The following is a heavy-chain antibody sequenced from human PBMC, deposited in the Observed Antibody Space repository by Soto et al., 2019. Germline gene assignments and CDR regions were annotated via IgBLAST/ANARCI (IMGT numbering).Heavy chain of an antibody. CDR1: GFSLSTSGVG. J-gene: IGHJ4*02. D-gene: IGHD6-13*01. V-gene: IGHV2-5*02. CDR3: ARRRHRHNRGSLAAAGTALGDY. CDR2: IYWDDDK. Sequence: QITLKESGPTLVKPTQTLTLTCTFSGFSLSTSGVGVGWIRQPPGKALEWLALIYWDDDKRYSPSLKSRLPITKDTSKNRVVLTMTSMDPVDTASYYCARRRHRHNRGSLAAAGTALGDYWGQGTLVTVSS.